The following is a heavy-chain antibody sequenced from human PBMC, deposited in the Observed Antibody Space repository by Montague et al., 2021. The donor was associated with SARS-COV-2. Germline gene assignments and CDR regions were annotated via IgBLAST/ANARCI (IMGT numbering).Heavy chain of an antibody. D-gene: IGHD2-2*01. CDR2: IHDSGST. CDR3: ARHRCSDTNCYSTYYYYGMDV. V-gene: IGHV4-59*08. CDR1: GASIRSYS. Sequence: SETLSLTCMVSGASIRSYSWSWIRQPPGKGLEWIGYIHDSGSTKYNPSLESRVTISVDTPKNQISLRLTSVSAADTAVYYCARHRCSDTNCYSTYYYYGMDVGGQGTTVTVSS. J-gene: IGHJ6*02.